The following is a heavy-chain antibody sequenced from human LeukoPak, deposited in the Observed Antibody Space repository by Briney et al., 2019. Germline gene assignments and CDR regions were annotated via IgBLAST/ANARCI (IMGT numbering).Heavy chain of an antibody. V-gene: IGHV1-8*01. Sequence: ASVKVSCKASGYSFASYDINWVRQATGQGLEWMGWMNPNSGNRGYAQKFQGRVTMTRSTSINTAYMELTNLTSEDTAVYYCARIIRYYYGMDVWGQGNPGHRLL. CDR3: ARIIRYYYGMDV. CDR1: GYSFASYD. CDR2: MNPNSGNR. J-gene: IGHJ6*02.